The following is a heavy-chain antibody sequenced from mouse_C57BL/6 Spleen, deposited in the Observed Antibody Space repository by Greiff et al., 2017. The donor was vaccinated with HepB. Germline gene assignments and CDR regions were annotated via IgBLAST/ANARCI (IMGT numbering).Heavy chain of an antibody. CDR3: ARRLFYSNYVVRFAY. D-gene: IGHD2-5*01. Sequence: EVQLQQSGPELVKPGASVKIPCKASGYTFTDYNMDWVKQSHGKSLEWIGDINPNNGGTIYNQKFKGKATLTVDKSSSTAYMELRSLTSEDTAVYYCARRLFYSNYVVRFAYWGQGTLVTVSA. CDR2: INPNNGGT. CDR1: GYTFTDYN. J-gene: IGHJ3*01. V-gene: IGHV1-18*01.